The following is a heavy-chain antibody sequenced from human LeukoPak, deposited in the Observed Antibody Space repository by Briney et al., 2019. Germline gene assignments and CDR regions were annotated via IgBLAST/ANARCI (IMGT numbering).Heavy chain of an antibody. Sequence: SETLSLTCTVSGGSISYYYWSWIRQSPGKGLEWIGYVYYSGTTNYNPSLKSRVTISVDTSKNQFSLQLRSVTAADTAVYYCAREDPQTRVPEGMDVWGQGTAVTVSS. J-gene: IGHJ6*02. CDR3: AREDPQTRVPEGMDV. D-gene: IGHD4/OR15-4a*01. V-gene: IGHV4-59*01. CDR1: GGSISYYY. CDR2: VYYSGTT.